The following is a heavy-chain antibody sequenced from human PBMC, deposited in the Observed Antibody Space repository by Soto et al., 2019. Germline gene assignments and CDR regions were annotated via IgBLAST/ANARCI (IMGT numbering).Heavy chain of an antibody. V-gene: IGHV3-15*07. CDR3: LSLSLRFTSAST. CDR2: IKSRGDGGTA. Sequence: EVQLVESGGGLVKPGGSLRLSCAGSGFTFSNAWMHWVRQAPGKGLEWVGRIKSRGDGGTADYAAPGKDRFTISRDDSKNALYLQMISLKTEDTAVYYCLSLSLRFTSASTWGQGTLVTVSS. CDR1: GFTFSNAW. D-gene: IGHD3-3*01. J-gene: IGHJ5*02.